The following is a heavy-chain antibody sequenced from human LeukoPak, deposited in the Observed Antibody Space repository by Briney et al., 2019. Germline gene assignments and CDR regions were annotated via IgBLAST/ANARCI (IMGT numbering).Heavy chain of an antibody. CDR3: GRHQHSGSYGAFDI. J-gene: IGHJ3*02. CDR1: GYTFTAYW. V-gene: IGHV5-51*01. D-gene: IGHD1-26*01. Sequence: GASLRISCQGSGYTFTAYWIGWVRQMPGKGLEWVGIIHPGDSDTRYSPSFQGQVTISADKSITTAYLQWSSLQASDTAMYYCGRHQHSGSYGAFDIWGQGTMVTVSS. CDR2: IHPGDSDT.